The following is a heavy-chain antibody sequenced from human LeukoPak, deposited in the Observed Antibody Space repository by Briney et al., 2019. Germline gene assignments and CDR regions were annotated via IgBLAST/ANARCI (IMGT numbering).Heavy chain of an antibody. J-gene: IGHJ5*02. V-gene: IGHV4-39*01. Sequence: SETLSLTCTVSGGSISSSSYYWGWIRQPPGKGLEWIGSIYYSGSTYYNPSLKSRVTISVDTSKNQFSLKLSSVTAADTAVYYCARQGVRATVPIRWFDPWGQGTLVTVSS. CDR1: GGSISSSSYY. D-gene: IGHD4-17*01. CDR3: ARQGVRATVPIRWFDP. CDR2: IYYSGST.